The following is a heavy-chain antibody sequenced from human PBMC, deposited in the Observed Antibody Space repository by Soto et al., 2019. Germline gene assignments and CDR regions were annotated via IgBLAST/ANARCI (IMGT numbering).Heavy chain of an antibody. V-gene: IGHV4-59*12. Sequence: SETLSLTCTVSGDSISTYYWSWIRQPPGKGLEWIGYIYYSGSTNYNPSLKSRVTISVDTSKNQFSLKLSSVTAADTAVYYCASTRGTAMVIWDYYYGMYVWGQGTTVTVS. CDR3: ASTRGTAMVIWDYYYGMYV. D-gene: IGHD5-18*01. CDR1: GDSISTYY. CDR2: IYYSGST. J-gene: IGHJ6*02.